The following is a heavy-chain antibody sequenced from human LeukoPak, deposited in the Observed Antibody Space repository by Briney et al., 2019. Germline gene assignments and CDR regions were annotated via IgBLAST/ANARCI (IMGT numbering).Heavy chain of an antibody. V-gene: IGHV5-51*01. D-gene: IGHD5-18*01. Sequence: GESLKISCKGSGYRFTSHWIAWVRQRPGKGLEWMGIIYAGDSDTRYSPSFQGQVTMSVDKSINTAYLQWDSLKASDTAMYYCARKIQMGYSYDPAFDYWGQGTQVTVSS. CDR3: ARKIQMGYSYDPAFDY. CDR1: GYRFTSHW. J-gene: IGHJ4*02. CDR2: IYAGDSDT.